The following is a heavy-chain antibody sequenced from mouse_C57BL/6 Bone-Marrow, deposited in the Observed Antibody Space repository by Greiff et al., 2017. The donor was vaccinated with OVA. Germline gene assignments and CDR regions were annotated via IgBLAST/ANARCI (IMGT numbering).Heavy chain of an antibody. Sequence: EVMLVESGGGLVKPGGSLKLSCAASGFTFSSYAMSWVRQTPEKRLEWVATISDGGSYTYYPDNVKGRFTISRDNAKNNLYLQMSHLKSEDTAMYYCARIYYDYDVPFAYWGQGTLVTVSA. CDR2: ISDGGSYT. CDR3: ARIYYDYDVPFAY. J-gene: IGHJ3*01. CDR1: GFTFSSYA. V-gene: IGHV5-4*03. D-gene: IGHD2-4*01.